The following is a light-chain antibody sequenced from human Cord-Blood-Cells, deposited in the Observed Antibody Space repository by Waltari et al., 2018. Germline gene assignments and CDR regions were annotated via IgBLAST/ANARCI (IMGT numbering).Light chain of an antibody. J-gene: IGLJ3*02. CDR1: SSDVGGYNY. CDR2: DVS. V-gene: IGLV2-14*03. Sequence: QSALTQPASVSGSPGQSLTISCTGPSSDVGGYNYVSCDQQHPGKAPKLMIYDVSNRPSGVSNRFSGSKSGNTASLTISGLQAEDEADYYCSSYTSSSTWVFGGGTKLTVL. CDR3: SSYTSSSTWV.